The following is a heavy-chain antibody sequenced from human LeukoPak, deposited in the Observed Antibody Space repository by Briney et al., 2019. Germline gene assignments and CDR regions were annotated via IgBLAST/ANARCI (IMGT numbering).Heavy chain of an antibody. J-gene: IGHJ6*02. V-gene: IGHV1-2*02. CDR3: ARAAPLWFGELLYGMDV. CDR1: GYTFTGYY. D-gene: IGHD3-10*01. Sequence: ASVKVSCKASGYTFTGYYMHWVREAPGQGLEWMGWINPNSGGTNYAQKFQGRVTMTRDTSISTAYMELSRLRSDDTAVYYCARAAPLWFGELLYGMDVWGQGTTVTVSS. CDR2: INPNSGGT.